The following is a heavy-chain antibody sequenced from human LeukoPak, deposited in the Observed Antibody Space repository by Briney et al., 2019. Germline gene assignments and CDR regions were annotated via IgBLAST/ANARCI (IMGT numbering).Heavy chain of an antibody. CDR3: ATVTTVVTIAEYFQH. D-gene: IGHD4-23*01. CDR1: GYTLTELS. Sequence: ASVKVSCKVSGYTLTELSMHWVRQAPGKGLEWMGGFDPEDGETIYAQKFQGRVTMTEDTSTDTAYMELSSLRSEDTAVYYCATVTTVVTIAEYFQHWGQGTLVTVSS. CDR2: FDPEDGET. J-gene: IGHJ1*01. V-gene: IGHV1-24*01.